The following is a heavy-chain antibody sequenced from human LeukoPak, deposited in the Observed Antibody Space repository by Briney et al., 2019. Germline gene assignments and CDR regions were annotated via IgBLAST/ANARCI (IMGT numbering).Heavy chain of an antibody. V-gene: IGHV1-18*01. D-gene: IGHD3-22*01. Sequence: AASVTVSCKASGYTFTSYGISWVRQAPGQGLEWMGWISAYNGNTNYAQKLQGRVTMTTDTSTSTAYMELRSLRSDDTAVYYCASYYDSSGYYSVGAFDIWGQGTMVTVSS. CDR2: ISAYNGNT. CDR3: ASYYDSSGYYSVGAFDI. CDR1: GYTFTSYG. J-gene: IGHJ3*02.